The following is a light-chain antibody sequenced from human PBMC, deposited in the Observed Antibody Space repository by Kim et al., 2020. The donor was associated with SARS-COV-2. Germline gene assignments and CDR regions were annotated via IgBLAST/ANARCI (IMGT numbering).Light chain of an antibody. CDR1: QNINNW. CDR3: QQSNAY. Sequence: TLSASVGDRVTITCRASQNINNWLAWYLQKPGKAPKVLIYDASTLESGVPSRFSGSGSGTEFTLTISSLQPDDSATYYCQQSNAYFGPGTIVDIK. J-gene: IGKJ3*01. CDR2: DAS. V-gene: IGKV1-5*01.